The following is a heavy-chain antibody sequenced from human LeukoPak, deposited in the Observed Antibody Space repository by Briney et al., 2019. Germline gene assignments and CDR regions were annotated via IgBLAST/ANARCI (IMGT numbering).Heavy chain of an antibody. CDR1: GFTFSTHS. D-gene: IGHD3-10*01. V-gene: IGHV3-48*01. CDR3: ARAVGHGSGSPRMDV. J-gene: IGHJ6*04. Sequence: PGGSLRLSCAVSGFTFSTHSMNWVRQAPGKGLEWVSYIISSSNTMYYADSVKGRFTISRDNAKNSLYLQMNSLRAEDTAVYYCARAVGHGSGSPRMDVWGKGTTVTVSS. CDR2: IISSSNTM.